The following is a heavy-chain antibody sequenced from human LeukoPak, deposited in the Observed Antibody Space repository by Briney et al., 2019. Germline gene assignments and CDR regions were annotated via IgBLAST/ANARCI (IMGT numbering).Heavy chain of an antibody. V-gene: IGHV3-66*02. CDR2: LYSGGQT. D-gene: IGHD5-18*01. Sequence: GGSLRLSCAASGFTVTSSYMSWVRQAPGKGREWVAVLYSGGQTYYAGSVRGRFTISRDASKNTLYLQMNSLRAEDTAEYYCARARCDTYGYGSWGQGTLVTVSS. CDR3: ARARCDTYGYGS. CDR1: GFTVTSSY. J-gene: IGHJ5*02.